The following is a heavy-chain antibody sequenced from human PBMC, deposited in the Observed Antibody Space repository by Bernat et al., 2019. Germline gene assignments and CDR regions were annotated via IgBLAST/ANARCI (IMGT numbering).Heavy chain of an antibody. D-gene: IGHD6-19*01. J-gene: IGHJ6*02. CDR3: ARMIAVAGTGYYYYGMDV. V-gene: IGHV2-70*15. CDR2: IDWDDDK. Sequence: QVTLRESGPALVKPTQTLTLTCTFSGFSLSTSGMRVSWIRQPPGKALEWLARIDWDDDKYYSTSLKTRLTISKDTSKNQVVLTMTNMDPVDTATYYCARMIAVAGTGYYYYGMDVWGQGTTVTVSS. CDR1: GFSLSTSGMR.